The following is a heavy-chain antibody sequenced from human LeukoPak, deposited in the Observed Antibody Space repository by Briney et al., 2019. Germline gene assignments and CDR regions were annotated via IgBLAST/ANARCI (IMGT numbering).Heavy chain of an antibody. V-gene: IGHV4-34*01. CDR3: ASSYYYYMDV. Sequence: SETLSLTCAVYGGSFSGYYWSWIRQPPGKGLEWIGEINRSGSTNYNPSLKSRVTISVDTSKNQFSLKLSSVTAADTAVYYCASSYYYYMDVWGKGTTVTVSS. J-gene: IGHJ6*03. CDR1: GGSFSGYY. CDR2: INRSGST.